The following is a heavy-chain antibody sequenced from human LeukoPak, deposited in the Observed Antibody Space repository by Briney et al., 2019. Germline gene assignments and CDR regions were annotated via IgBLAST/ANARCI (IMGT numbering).Heavy chain of an antibody. CDR2: ISGSSNYI. Sequence: GGSRRLSCAASGFTFSRYSVNWVRQAPGKGLKWVSSISGSSNYIYYTDSVKGRFTISRDNAKNLLYLQMTSLRAEDTAVCYCARDRSGIGNAFDIWGQGTMVAVSS. CDR1: GFTFSRYS. D-gene: IGHD3-10*01. V-gene: IGHV3-21*06. CDR3: ARDRSGIGNAFDI. J-gene: IGHJ3*02.